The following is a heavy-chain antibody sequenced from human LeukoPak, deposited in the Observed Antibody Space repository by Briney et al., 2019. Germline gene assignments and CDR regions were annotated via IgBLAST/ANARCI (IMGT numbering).Heavy chain of an antibody. J-gene: IGHJ6*03. CDR1: GGTFSSYA. CDR2: IIPIFGTA. D-gene: IGHD4-17*01. CDR3: ARVTSYGDYFSYYYYMDV. Sequence: ASVKVSCRASGGTFSSYAISWVRQAPGQGLEWMGGIIPIFGTANYAQKFQGRVTITTDESTSTAYMELSSLRSEDTAVYYCARVTSYGDYFSYYYYMDVWGKGTTVTVSS. V-gene: IGHV1-69*05.